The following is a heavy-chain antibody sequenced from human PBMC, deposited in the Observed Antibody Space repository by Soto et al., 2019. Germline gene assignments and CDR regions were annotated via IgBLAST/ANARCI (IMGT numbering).Heavy chain of an antibody. CDR1: GYTFTSYG. Sequence: ASVKVSCKASGYTFTSYGISWVRQAPGQGLEWMGWISAYNGNTKYSQKFQGRVTITTDTSASTAYMELSSLRSEDTAVYYCARKSLAVAGPEYFQHWGQGTLVTVSS. CDR3: ARKSLAVAGPEYFQH. D-gene: IGHD6-19*01. J-gene: IGHJ1*01. V-gene: IGHV1-18*01. CDR2: ISAYNGNT.